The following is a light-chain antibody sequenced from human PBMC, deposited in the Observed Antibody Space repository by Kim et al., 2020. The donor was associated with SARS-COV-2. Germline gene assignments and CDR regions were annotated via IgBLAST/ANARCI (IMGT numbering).Light chain of an antibody. CDR1: NLGETF. Sequence: SYELTQPPSVSVSPGQTASISCSGHNLGETFVSWYMQRPGQSPLLVMYHDDKRPSGISERISGSNSGTTATLTISGTQAMDEADYFCQAWDTNTLVFGGGTQLTVL. J-gene: IGLJ3*02. CDR2: HDD. CDR3: QAWDTNTLV. V-gene: IGLV3-1*01.